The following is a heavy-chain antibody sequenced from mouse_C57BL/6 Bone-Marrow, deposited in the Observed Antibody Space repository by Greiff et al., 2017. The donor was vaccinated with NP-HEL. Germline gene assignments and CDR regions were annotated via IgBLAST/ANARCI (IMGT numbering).Heavy chain of an antibody. CDR3: ARPYYGSNCWYFDV. CDR1: GYTFTSYG. Sequence: LVESGAELARPGASVKLSCKASGYTFTSYGISWVKQRTGQGLEWIGEIYPRSGNTYYNEKFKGKATLTADKSSSTAYMELRSLTSEDSAVYFCARPYYGSNCWYFDVWGTGTTVTVSS. J-gene: IGHJ1*03. CDR2: IYPRSGNT. V-gene: IGHV1-81*01. D-gene: IGHD1-1*01.